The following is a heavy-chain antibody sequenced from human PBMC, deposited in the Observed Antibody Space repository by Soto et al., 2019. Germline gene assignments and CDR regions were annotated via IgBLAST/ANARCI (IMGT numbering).Heavy chain of an antibody. CDR2: IYYSGST. V-gene: IGHV4-59*08. Sequence: SETLSLTCTVSGGSISSNYCSWIRHPPGKGLEWIGYIYYSGSTNYNPSLKSRVTISVDTSKNQFSLKLSSVTAADTAVYYCARQIDDFWSGYNEQHYYYYYMDVWGKGTTVTSP. J-gene: IGHJ6*03. CDR3: ARQIDDFWSGYNEQHYYYYYMDV. CDR1: GGSISSNY. D-gene: IGHD3-3*01.